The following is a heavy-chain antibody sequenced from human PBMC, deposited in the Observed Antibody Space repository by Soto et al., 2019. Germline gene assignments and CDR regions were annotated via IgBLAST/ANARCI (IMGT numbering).Heavy chain of an antibody. J-gene: IGHJ4*02. D-gene: IGHD1-1*01. CDR3: ARGRYVDY. V-gene: IGHV1-18*01. CDR2: ISAHNGNT. Sequence: QVHLVQSGAEVKKPGASVKVSCKGSGYAFTTYGITWVRQAPGQGLEWMGWISAHNGNTNYAQKLQGRVTVTRDTYTRTAYMELSSLRSDDTAVNYCARGRYVDYWGQGALVTVSS. CDR1: GYAFTTYG.